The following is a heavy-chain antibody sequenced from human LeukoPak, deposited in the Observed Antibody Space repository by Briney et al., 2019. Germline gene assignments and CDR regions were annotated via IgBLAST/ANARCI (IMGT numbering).Heavy chain of an antibody. D-gene: IGHD3-16*01. Sequence: SETLSLTCTVSGGSISSSSYYWGWIRQPPGKGLEWIGSIYYSGSTYYNPSLKSRVTISVDTSKNQFSLKLSSVTAADTAVYYCASSVRSTSYVYWGQGTLVTVSS. CDR1: GGSISSSSYY. V-gene: IGHV4-39*07. CDR3: ASSVRSTSYVY. CDR2: IYYSGST. J-gene: IGHJ4*02.